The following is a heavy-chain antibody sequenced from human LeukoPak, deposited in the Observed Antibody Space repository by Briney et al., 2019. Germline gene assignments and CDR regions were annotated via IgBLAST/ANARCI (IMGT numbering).Heavy chain of an antibody. D-gene: IGHD3-9*01. CDR2: ISYDGSNK. Sequence: GGSLRLSCAASGFTFSSYGMHWVRQAPGKGLEWVAVISYDGSNKYYADSVKGRFTISRDNSKNTLYLQMNSLRAEDTAVCYCAKELYYDILSGHTFDCWGHGSLVPVSS. CDR3: AKELYYDILSGHTFDC. V-gene: IGHV3-30*18. J-gene: IGHJ4*03. CDR1: GFTFSSYG.